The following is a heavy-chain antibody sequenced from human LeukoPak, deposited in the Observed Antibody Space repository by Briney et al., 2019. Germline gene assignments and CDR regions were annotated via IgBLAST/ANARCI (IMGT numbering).Heavy chain of an antibody. D-gene: IGHD1-26*01. Sequence: SETLSLTCTVSGGSISSSSFYWGWIRQPPGKGLEWIGSIYYSGSTYYNPSLKSRVTISVDASKKQFSLKLNSVTAADSAVYYCASIGSGSYYDYYYYGMDVWGQGTTVTVSS. V-gene: IGHV4-39*07. J-gene: IGHJ6*02. CDR2: IYYSGST. CDR3: ASIGSGSYYDYYYYGMDV. CDR1: GGSISSSSFY.